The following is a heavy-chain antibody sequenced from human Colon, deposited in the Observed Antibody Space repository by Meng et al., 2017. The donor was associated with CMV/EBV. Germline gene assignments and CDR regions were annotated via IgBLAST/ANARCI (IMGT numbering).Heavy chain of an antibody. V-gene: IGHV3-30-3*01. D-gene: IGHD6-6*01. CDR3: AKDRIAARRGYYYGMDV. J-gene: IGHJ6*02. CDR2: ISYDGSHR. CDR1: GFTFSTHS. Sequence: GGSLRLSCAASGFTFSTHSMHWVRQAPGKGLEWVALISYDGSHRYYGDSVKGRFTISRDNSKNTLYLQMNSLRVEDTAVYYCAKDRIAARRGYYYGMDVWGQGTTVTVSS.